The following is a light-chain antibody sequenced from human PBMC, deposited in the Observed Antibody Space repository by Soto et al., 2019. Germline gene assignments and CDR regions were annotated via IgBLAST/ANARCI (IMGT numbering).Light chain of an antibody. CDR1: QSISTY. J-gene: IGKJ4*01. Sequence: EMVMTHSPATLSLAPVEISTLSCRASQSISTYLAWYQQTPGQAPRLLIYDASYRATGIPARFSGSGSGTDFTLTISSLEPEDFAVYYCQQRSSCPLTCGGGNTGDIK. CDR3: QQRSSCPLT. V-gene: IGKV3-11*01. CDR2: DAS.